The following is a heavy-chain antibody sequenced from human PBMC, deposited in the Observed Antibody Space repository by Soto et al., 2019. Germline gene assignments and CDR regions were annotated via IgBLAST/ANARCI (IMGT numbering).Heavy chain of an antibody. J-gene: IGHJ6*02. D-gene: IGHD3-3*01. CDR3: ARGFPVRINVLRFLEWPNPMDV. CDR2: IYYSGST. CDR1: GGSISSGDYY. Sequence: LSLTCTVSGGSISSGDYYWSWIRQPPGKGLEWIGYIYYSGSTYYNPSLKSRVTISVDTSKNQFSLKLSSVTAADTAVYYCARGFPVRINVLRFLEWPNPMDVWGQGTTVTVSS. V-gene: IGHV4-30-4*01.